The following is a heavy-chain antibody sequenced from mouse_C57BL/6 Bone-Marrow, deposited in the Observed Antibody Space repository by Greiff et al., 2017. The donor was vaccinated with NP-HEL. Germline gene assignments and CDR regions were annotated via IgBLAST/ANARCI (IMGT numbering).Heavy chain of an antibody. CDR2: ISSGGSYT. Sequence: EVQLVESGGDLVKPGGSLKLSCAASGFTFSSYGMSWVRQTPDKRLEWVATISSGGSYTYYPDSVKGRFTISRDNAKNTLYLQMSSLKSEDTAMYYCARLNIYYDYEDYWGQGTTLTVSS. D-gene: IGHD2-4*01. J-gene: IGHJ2*01. CDR1: GFTFSSYG. CDR3: ARLNIYYDYEDY. V-gene: IGHV5-6*01.